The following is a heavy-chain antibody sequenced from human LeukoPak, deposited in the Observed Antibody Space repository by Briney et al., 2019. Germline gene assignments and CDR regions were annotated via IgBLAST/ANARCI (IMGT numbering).Heavy chain of an antibody. V-gene: IGHV4-30-4*08. J-gene: IGHJ4*02. CDR3: ARVYGITGRPFDY. CDR1: GGSISSGGYY. CDR2: IYYSGST. Sequence: SETLSLTCTVSGGSISSGGYYWSWIRQPPGKGLEWIGYIYYSGSTYYNPSLKSRVTISVDTSKNQFSLKLSSVTAADTAVYYCARVYGITGRPFDYWGQGTLVTVSS. D-gene: IGHD1-20*01.